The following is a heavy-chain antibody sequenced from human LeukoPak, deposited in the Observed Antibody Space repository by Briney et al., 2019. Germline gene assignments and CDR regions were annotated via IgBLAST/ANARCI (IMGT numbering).Heavy chain of an antibody. CDR2: VTWDSSTI. J-gene: IGHJ6*02. CDR3: VKDMGDLCSGGSCYDHYYFGMDV. CDR1: GFTFDDYA. V-gene: IGHV3-9*01. Sequence: GGSLRLSCAASGFTFDDYAMHWVRQTPGRGLEWVSGVTWDSSTIAYADSVKGRFTISRDNARNSLYLQMNSLRAEDTALYYCVKDMGDLCSGGSCYDHYYFGMDVWGPGTTVTVSS. D-gene: IGHD2-15*01.